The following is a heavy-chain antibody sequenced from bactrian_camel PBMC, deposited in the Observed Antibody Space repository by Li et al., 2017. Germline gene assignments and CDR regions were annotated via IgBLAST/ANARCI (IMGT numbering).Heavy chain of an antibody. CDR3: AAGSICRSDYDPAAYPY. CDR2: VDSDGIT. V-gene: IGHV3S55*01. Sequence: HVQLVESGGGSVQAGGSLTLTCSASGKAVDNVCLAWFRQAPGKEREGVAGVDSDGITVYADSVKGRLAISQDNAKNTLYLQMNSLKPEDTGMYYCAAGSICRSDYDPAAYPYWGQGTQVTVS. CDR1: GKAVDNVC. D-gene: IGHD4*01. J-gene: IGHJ4*01.